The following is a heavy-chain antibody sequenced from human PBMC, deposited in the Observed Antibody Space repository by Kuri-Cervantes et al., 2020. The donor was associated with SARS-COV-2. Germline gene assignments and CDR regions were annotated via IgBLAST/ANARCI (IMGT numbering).Heavy chain of an antibody. CDR3: ARTYSSSRYIRQAHYFDY. D-gene: IGHD6-13*01. J-gene: IGHJ4*01. V-gene: IGHV4-30-4*01. CDR1: GGSISSGDYY. Sequence: LRLSCTVSGGSISSGDYYWSWIRQPPGKGLEWIGYIYYSGSTYYNPSLKSRVTISVDTSKNQFSLKLSSVTAADTAVYYCARTYSSSRYIRQAHYFDYWGQGTLVTVSS. CDR2: IYYSGST.